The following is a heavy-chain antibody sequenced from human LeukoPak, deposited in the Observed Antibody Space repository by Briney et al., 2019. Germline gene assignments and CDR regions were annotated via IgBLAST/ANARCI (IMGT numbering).Heavy chain of an antibody. V-gene: IGHV3-30*18. D-gene: IGHD3-22*01. CDR1: GLTFSSYG. CDR2: ISYDGSNI. J-gene: IGHJ4*02. CDR3: AKVGCGSGYCAFDY. Sequence: PGGSLRLSCVASGLTFSSYGMHWVRQAPGKGLGWVAVISYDGSNIYYAASVKGRFTISRDNSKNTLYLQMNSLRAEDTAVYYCAKVGCGSGYCAFDYWGQGTLVTVSS.